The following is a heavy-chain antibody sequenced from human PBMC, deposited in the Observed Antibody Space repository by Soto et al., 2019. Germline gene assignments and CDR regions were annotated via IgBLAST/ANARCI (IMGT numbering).Heavy chain of an antibody. J-gene: IGHJ4*02. V-gene: IGHV3-7*03. D-gene: IGHD6-19*01. CDR2: INQDGGGT. CDR3: ARYFRGSGRYFFDY. CDR1: GFTFISSF. Sequence: GGSLRLSCVASGFTFISSFMGWVRQAPGKGLEWVANINQDGGGTYYVDSVEGRFTVSRDNAKDSLYLQMNSLRGEDTAVYYCARYFRGSGRYFFDYWGQGTLVTVSS.